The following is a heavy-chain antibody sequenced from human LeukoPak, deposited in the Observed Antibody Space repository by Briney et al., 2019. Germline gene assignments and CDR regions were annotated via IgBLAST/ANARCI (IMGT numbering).Heavy chain of an antibody. J-gene: IGHJ6*02. D-gene: IGHD3-10*01. CDR2: INPSGST. CDR3: ARGRGRFGELPRSHYYYYGMDV. CDR1: GESLSVYY. V-gene: IGHV4-34*01. Sequence: PSETLSLTCAVYGESLSVYYWNWFRQSPRKGLEWIAEINPSGSTTYNPSLKSRVTISVDTSKNQFSLKLSSVTAADTAVYYCARGRGRFGELPRSHYYYYGMDVWGQGTTVTVSS.